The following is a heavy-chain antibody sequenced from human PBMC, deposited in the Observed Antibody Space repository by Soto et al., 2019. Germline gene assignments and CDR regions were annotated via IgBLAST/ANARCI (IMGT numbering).Heavy chain of an antibody. D-gene: IGHD3-10*01. Sequence: KPSETLSLTCAVYGGSFSGYYWSWIRQPPGKGLEWIGEINHSGSTNYNPSLKSRVTISVDTSKNQFSLKLSSVTAADTAVYYCARGPAGTPVLFAFGLWGQGTMVTVSS. CDR2: INHSGST. CDR1: GGSFSGYY. CDR3: ARGPAGTPVLFAFGL. V-gene: IGHV4-34*01. J-gene: IGHJ3*01.